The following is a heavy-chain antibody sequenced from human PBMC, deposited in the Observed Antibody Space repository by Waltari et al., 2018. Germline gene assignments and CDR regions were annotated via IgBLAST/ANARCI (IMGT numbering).Heavy chain of an antibody. V-gene: IGHV4-59*11. J-gene: IGHJ4*02. D-gene: IGHD4-17*01. CDR3: ARGRGELDY. CDR1: GGSISSHY. Sequence: QVQLQESGPGLVKPSETLSLTCTVSGGSISSHYWSWVRQTPGKGLEWIGYIYYSGSTNYNHSLKSRVTISVDTSKNQFSLKLTSVTAADTAVYYCARGRGELDYWGQGTLVTVSS. CDR2: IYYSGST.